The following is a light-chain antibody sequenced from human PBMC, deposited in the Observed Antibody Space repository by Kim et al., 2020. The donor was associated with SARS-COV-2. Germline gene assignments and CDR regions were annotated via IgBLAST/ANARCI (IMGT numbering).Light chain of an antibody. CDR1: KSVLYNSKKKNY. CDR3: QQYYTTPHT. J-gene: IGKJ2*01. CDR2: WAS. Sequence: SATIKCKSSKSVLYNSKKKNYFAWYQQKPVQPPKLLIYWASTRESGVPDRFSGSGSETDFTLTISSLQAEDVAIYFCQQYYTTPHTFGQGTKLEI. V-gene: IGKV4-1*01.